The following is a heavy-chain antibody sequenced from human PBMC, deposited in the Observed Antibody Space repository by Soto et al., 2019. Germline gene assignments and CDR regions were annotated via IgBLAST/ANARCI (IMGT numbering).Heavy chain of an antibody. V-gene: IGHV1-3*01. J-gene: IGHJ6*02. CDR2: INAGNGNT. CDR3: ARDGGGYSYGYGYYYGMDV. Sequence: GASVKVSCKASGYTFTSYAMHWVRQAPGQRLEWMGWINAGNGNTKYSQKFQGRVTITRDTSASTAYMELSSLRSEDTAVYYCARDGGGYSYGYGYYYGMDVWGQGTTVTVSS. CDR1: GYTFTSYA. D-gene: IGHD5-18*01.